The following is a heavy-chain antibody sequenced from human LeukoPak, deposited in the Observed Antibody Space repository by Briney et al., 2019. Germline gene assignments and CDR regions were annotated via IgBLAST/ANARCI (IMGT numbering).Heavy chain of an antibody. CDR3: ARHDLGELRGFDY. V-gene: IGHV4-61*02. D-gene: IGHD1-7*01. CDR1: RGSISSTSYY. CDR2: IYTTGTT. Sequence: SQTLSLTCAVSRGSISSTSYYWTWIRQPAGRGLEWIGRIYTTGTTNYNPSLKSRVTISLDTSKNQFSLNLSSVTAADTAVYYCARHDLGELRGFDYWGQGTLVTVSS. J-gene: IGHJ4*02.